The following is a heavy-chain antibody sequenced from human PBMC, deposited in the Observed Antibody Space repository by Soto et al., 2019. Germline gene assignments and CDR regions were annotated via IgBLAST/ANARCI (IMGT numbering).Heavy chain of an antibody. CDR1: GGSISSYY. CDR2: IYYSGST. Sequence: SETLSLTCTVSGGSISSYYWSWIRQPPGKGLEWIGYIYYSGSTNYNPSLKSRVTISVDTSKNQFSLKLSSVTAADTAVYYCARTVWFGELPYYYYGMDVWGQGTTVTVSS. V-gene: IGHV4-59*01. CDR3: ARTVWFGELPYYYYGMDV. D-gene: IGHD3-10*01. J-gene: IGHJ6*02.